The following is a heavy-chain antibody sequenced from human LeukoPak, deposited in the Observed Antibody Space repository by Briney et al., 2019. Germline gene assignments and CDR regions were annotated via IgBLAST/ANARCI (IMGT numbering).Heavy chain of an antibody. CDR2: IYSGGST. V-gene: IGHV3-66*02. CDR1: GFTVSSNY. J-gene: IGHJ4*02. D-gene: IGHD7-27*01. CDR3: AREDWGSGYFDY. Sequence: GGSLRLSCAASGFTVSSNYMSWVRQAPGKGLEWVPVIYSGGSTYYADSVKGRFTISRDNSKNTLYLQMNSLRAEDTAVYYCAREDWGSGYFDYWGQGTLVTVSS.